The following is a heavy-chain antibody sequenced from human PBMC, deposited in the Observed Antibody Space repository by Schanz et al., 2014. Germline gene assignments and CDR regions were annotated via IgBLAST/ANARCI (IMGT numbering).Heavy chain of an antibody. V-gene: IGHV4-31*03. CDR3: ARVPEPGWFDP. Sequence: QVQLQESGPGLVEPSQTLSLTCTVSGDSISSAYWSWIRQHPGKGLEWIGFIYYRGNTYYNPSRKSRVCISLDPSKAQFFLNLNSLAAADTAVYYCARVPEPGWFDPWGQGTLVTVSS. CDR1: GDSISSAY. D-gene: IGHD1-26*01. CDR2: IYYRGNT. J-gene: IGHJ5*02.